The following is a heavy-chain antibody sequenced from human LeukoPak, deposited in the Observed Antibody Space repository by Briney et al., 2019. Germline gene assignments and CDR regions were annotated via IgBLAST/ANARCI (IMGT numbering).Heavy chain of an antibody. V-gene: IGHV4-61*01. J-gene: IGHJ5*02. D-gene: IGHD6-13*01. CDR3: ARRSWYNWFDP. CDR2: IYYSGST. Sequence: SETLSLTCTVSVGSVSSGSYYWTWIRQSPGMGLEWIGYIYYSGSTNYNPSLRSRVTISIDTSKNQFSLMLSSVTAADTAIYYCARRSWYNWFDPWGQGTLVTVSS. CDR1: VGSVSSGSYY.